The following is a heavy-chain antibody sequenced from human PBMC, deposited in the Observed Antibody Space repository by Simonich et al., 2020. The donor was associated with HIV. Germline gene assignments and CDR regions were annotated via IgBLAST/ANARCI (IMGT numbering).Heavy chain of an antibody. CDR2: IRISYSTI. D-gene: IGHD3-10*01. V-gene: IGHV3-48*03. CDR1: GFTFSSYE. J-gene: IGHJ4*02. CDR3: ARVWGGDYYALHY. Sequence: EVQLVESGGGLVQPGGSLRLSCAASGFTFSSYEMNWVRQAPGKGLEWFSYIRISYSTIYYADSVKGRFTLSRDNAKNSLYLQMNSLRAEDTAVYYCARVWGGDYYALHYCGQGTLVTVSS.